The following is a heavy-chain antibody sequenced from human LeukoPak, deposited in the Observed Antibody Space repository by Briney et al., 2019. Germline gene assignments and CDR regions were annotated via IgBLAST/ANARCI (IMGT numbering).Heavy chain of an antibody. J-gene: IGHJ4*02. CDR3: AKARDEGILGTTFDY. CDR1: GFTFSNYA. CDR2: ISVSGGST. V-gene: IGHV3-23*01. Sequence: GGSLRLSCAASGFTFSNYAMSWVHQAPGKGLEWVSVISVSGGSTYYADSVKGRFTISRDNSKSTLYLQMNSLRAEDTAVYYCAKARDEGILGTTFDYWGQGTLVTVSS. D-gene: IGHD1-14*01.